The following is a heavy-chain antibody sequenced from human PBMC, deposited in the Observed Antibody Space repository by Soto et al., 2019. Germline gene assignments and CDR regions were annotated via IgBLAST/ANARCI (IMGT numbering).Heavy chain of an antibody. CDR3: ARGTVYYDFWSGYYYYYYMDV. Sequence: GGSLRLSCAASGFTVSSNYMSWVRQAPGKGLEWVSVIYSGGSTYYADSVKGRFTISRDNSKNTLYLQMNSLRAEDTAVYYCARGTVYYDFWSGYYYYYYMDVWGKGTTVTVSS. D-gene: IGHD3-3*01. V-gene: IGHV3-66*01. J-gene: IGHJ6*03. CDR1: GFTVSSNY. CDR2: IYSGGST.